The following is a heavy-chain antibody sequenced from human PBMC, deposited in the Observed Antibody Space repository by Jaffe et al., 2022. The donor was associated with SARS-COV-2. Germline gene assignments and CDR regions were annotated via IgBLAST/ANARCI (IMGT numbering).Heavy chain of an antibody. J-gene: IGHJ4*02. D-gene: IGHD1-26*01. V-gene: IGHV5-51*01. CDR2: IYPGDSDT. Sequence: EVQLVQSGAEVKKPGESLKISCKGSGYSFTSYWIGWVRQMPGKGLEWMGIIYPGDSDTRYSPSFQGQVTISADKSISTAYLQWSSLKASDTAMYYCARLLWELGFDSSFWDYWGQGTLVTVSS. CDR3: ARLLWELGFDSSFWDY. CDR1: GYSFTSYW.